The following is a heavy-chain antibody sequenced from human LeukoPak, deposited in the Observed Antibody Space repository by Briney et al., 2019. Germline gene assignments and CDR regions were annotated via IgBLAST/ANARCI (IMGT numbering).Heavy chain of an antibody. CDR1: GFTFSSYW. Sequence: GGSLRLSCAASGFTFSSYWMHWVRQAPGKGLVWVSRINSDGSSTSYADSVKGRFTISRDNAKNTLYLQMNSLRAEDTAMYYCAREHSSSWGFDYWGQGTLVTVSS. D-gene: IGHD6-13*01. V-gene: IGHV3-74*01. CDR2: INSDGSST. J-gene: IGHJ4*02. CDR3: AREHSSSWGFDY.